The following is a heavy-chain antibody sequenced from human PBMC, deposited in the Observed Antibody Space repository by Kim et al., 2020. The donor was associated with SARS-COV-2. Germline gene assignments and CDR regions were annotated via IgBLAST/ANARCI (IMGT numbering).Heavy chain of an antibody. Sequence: DSVKGRFTISIDNSKNSLYLQKNSLRAVDTAVYYCAGEGRGYSYGPADYWGQGTLVTVSS. CDR3: AGEGRGYSYGPADY. D-gene: IGHD5-18*01. V-gene: IGHV3-11*05. J-gene: IGHJ4*02.